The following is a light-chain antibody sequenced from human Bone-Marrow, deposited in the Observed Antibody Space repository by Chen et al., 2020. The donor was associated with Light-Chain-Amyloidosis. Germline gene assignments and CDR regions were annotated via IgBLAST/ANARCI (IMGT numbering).Light chain of an antibody. J-gene: IGKJ4*01. V-gene: IGKV3-20*01. CDR2: GSS. CDR1: QTISSNY. CDR3: QQYGTSPLT. Sequence: EIVLTQSPGTLSLSPVEGANLSCRASQTISSNYLTWYQQKFGQAPRLLIYGSSSRATGIPDRFTVSGSGTDFTLTINRLEPEDFAMYYCQQYGTSPLTFGGGTKVEIK.